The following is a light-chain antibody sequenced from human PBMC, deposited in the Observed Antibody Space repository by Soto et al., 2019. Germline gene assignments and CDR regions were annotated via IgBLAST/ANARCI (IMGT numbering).Light chain of an antibody. J-gene: IGLJ2*01. CDR2: DVS. Sequence: QSVLTQPASVSGSPGQSITISCTGTSSDIGNYDFVSWYQQVPGTAPKAMIYDVSSRPSGVSNRFSGSKSGNTASLTISGLQAEDEADYYCSSYTTSTTVILFGGGTKLTVL. V-gene: IGLV2-14*03. CDR1: SSDIGNYDF. CDR3: SSYTTSTTVIL.